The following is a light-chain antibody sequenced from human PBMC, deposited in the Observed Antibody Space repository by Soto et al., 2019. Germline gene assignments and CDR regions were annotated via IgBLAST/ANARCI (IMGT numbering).Light chain of an antibody. CDR2: DAS. CDR1: QDISNY. CDR3: QQYDNLPRT. V-gene: IGKV1-33*01. Sequence: DIQMTQSPSSLSASVGDRVTITCQASQDISNYLNWYQQKPGKAPKLLIYDASNLEKGVPSRFSGSGSGTDFTFTISSLLPEDIATYYCQQYDNLPRTFGGGTKVEIK. J-gene: IGKJ4*01.